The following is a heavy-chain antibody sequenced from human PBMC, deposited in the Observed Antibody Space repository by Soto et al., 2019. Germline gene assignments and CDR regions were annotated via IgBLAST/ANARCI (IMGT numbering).Heavy chain of an antibody. D-gene: IGHD6-13*01. Sequence: SVKVSCKASGGTFSSYAISWVRQAPGQGLEWMGGIIPIFGTANYAQKFQGRVTITADESTSTAYMELSSLRSEDTAVYYCAILLAAAGTRGWFDPWGQGTLVTVSS. CDR1: GGTFSSYA. CDR3: AILLAAAGTRGWFDP. V-gene: IGHV1-69*13. J-gene: IGHJ5*02. CDR2: IIPIFGTA.